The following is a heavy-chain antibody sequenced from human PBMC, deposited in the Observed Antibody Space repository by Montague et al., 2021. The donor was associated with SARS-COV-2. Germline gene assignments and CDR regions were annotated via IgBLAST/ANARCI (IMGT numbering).Heavy chain of an antibody. D-gene: IGHD1-20*01. V-gene: IGHV4-34*01. CDR2: INHSGST. CDR1: GGSLSGYY. J-gene: IGHJ6*02. Sequence: ETLSLTCAVYGGSLSGYYWSWIRQPPGKGLEWIGEINHSGSTNYNPSLKSRVTISLDTSKNQFSLKLGSVTAADTAVYYCARGRRRYNWRDETSYYYGMDVWGQGTTVTVSS. CDR3: ARGRRRYNWRDETSYYYGMDV.